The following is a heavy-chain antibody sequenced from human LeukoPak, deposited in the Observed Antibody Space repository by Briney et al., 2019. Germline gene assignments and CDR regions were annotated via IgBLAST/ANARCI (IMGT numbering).Heavy chain of an antibody. Sequence: GASLRPACAASGFTLTSYATSCVRQAPGKGLECDSALSGSGGRTYYADSVKGRFTISRDNSKNTLYLQMNSVRAEDTGVYYCAKGDYGGYRRRLNSDYWGQGTLVTVSS. CDR2: LSGSGGRT. CDR1: GFTLTSYA. V-gene: IGHV3-23*01. D-gene: IGHD4-17*01. CDR3: AKGDYGGYRRRLNSDY. J-gene: IGHJ4*02.